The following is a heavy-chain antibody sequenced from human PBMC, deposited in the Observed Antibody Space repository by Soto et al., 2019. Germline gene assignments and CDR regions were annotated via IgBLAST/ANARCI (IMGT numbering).Heavy chain of an antibody. D-gene: IGHD3-9*01. V-gene: IGHV3-23*01. CDR1: GFPFSGYA. J-gene: IGHJ4*02. CDR3: AKTESFNGYYNAFDY. Sequence: EVQLSESGGGLVQPGWSLRLSCAASGFPFSGYAVTWVRQAPGKGREWVSTISGGSGSTYYADSVKGRFTISRDNPMNRLHLQMNSLRSENTAIYYCAKTESFNGYYNAFDYWGRGPQVTVSS. CDR2: ISGGSGST.